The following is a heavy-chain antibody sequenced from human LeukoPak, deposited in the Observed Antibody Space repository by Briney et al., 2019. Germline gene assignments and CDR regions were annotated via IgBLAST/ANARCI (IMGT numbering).Heavy chain of an antibody. CDR3: AKGSYRIQVLDY. V-gene: IGHV3-23*01. CDR2: ISGSGGST. CDR1: GFTFSSYA. J-gene: IGHJ4*02. D-gene: IGHD5-18*01. Sequence: PGGSLRLACAASGFTFSSYAMSWVRQAPGKGLEWVSAISGSGGSTYYADSVKGRFTISRDNSKNTLYLQMNSLRAEDTAVYYCAKGSYRIQVLDYWGQGTLVTVSS.